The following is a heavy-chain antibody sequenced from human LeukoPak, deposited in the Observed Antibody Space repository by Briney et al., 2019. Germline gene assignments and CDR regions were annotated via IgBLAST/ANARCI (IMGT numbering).Heavy chain of an antibody. CDR2: ITANTRGSIT. J-gene: IGHJ4*02. Sequence: GGSLRLSCVTSGFSFSTYDMGWVRQAPGKGLEWVSGITANTRGSITYYADSVKGRFTISRDSSKDTLYLQMNSLRAEDTAVYFCARGGYFSFDYWGQGTLVTVSS. V-gene: IGHV3-23*01. D-gene: IGHD2/OR15-2a*01. CDR3: ARGGYFSFDY. CDR1: GFSFSTYD.